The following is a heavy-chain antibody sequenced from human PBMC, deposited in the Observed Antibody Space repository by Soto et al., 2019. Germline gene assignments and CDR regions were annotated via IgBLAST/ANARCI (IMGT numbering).Heavy chain of an antibody. CDR1: GGSFSGYY. Sequence: PSETLSLTCAVYGGSFSGYYWSWIRQPPGKGLEWIGEINHSGSTNYNPSLKSRVTISVDTSKNQFSLKLSSVTAADTAVYYCARGPYSNPFDYWGQGILVTVSS. CDR2: INHSGST. CDR3: ARGPYSNPFDY. V-gene: IGHV4-34*01. J-gene: IGHJ4*02. D-gene: IGHD4-4*01.